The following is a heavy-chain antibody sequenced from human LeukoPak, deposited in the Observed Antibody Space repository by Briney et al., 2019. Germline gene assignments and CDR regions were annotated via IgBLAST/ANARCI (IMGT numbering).Heavy chain of an antibody. V-gene: IGHV3-7*01. CDR2: IKGDGSDK. CDR3: ARDWSDLTTNPPDY. J-gene: IGHJ4*02. D-gene: IGHD1-26*01. CDR1: GFTFSNHW. Sequence: GGSLRLSCAAPGFTFSNHWTSWVRQAPGEGLEWVANIKGDGSDKYYVDSVRGRFTISRDNAKNSLFLQMNSLRVEDTAVYYCARDWSDLTTNPPDYWGQGTLVTVSS.